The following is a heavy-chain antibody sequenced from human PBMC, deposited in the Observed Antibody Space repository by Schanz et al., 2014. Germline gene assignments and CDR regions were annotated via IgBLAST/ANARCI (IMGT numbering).Heavy chain of an antibody. CDR1: GYTFTSDS. CDR2: INPSGGST. J-gene: IGHJ4*02. D-gene: IGHD6-13*01. V-gene: IGHV1-46*03. Sequence: QVQLVQSGTQVKKPGASVKVSCKASGYTFTSDSMHWVRQAPGQGLEWMGMINPSGGSTTYAQKFQGRVTMTRDTSTSTVYMELSSLRSEDTAVHYCARDGVDAAAGGNYWGQGTLVTVSS. CDR3: ARDGVDAAAGGNY.